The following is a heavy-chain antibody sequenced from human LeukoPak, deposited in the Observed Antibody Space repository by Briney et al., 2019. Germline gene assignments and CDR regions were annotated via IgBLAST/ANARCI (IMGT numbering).Heavy chain of an antibody. CDR2: ISGSGGST. Sequence: TGGSLRLSCAASGFTFSSYAMSWVRQAPGKGLEWVSAISGSGGSTYYADSVKGRFTISRDNSKNTLYLQMNSLRAEDTAVYYCARDRVGDYEGFFDYWGQGTLVTVSS. V-gene: IGHV3-23*01. CDR1: GFTFSSYA. CDR3: ARDRVGDYEGFFDY. D-gene: IGHD4-17*01. J-gene: IGHJ4*02.